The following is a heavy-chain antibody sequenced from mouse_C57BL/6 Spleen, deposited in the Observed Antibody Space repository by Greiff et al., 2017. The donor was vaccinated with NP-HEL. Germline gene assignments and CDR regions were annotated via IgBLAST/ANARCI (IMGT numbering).Heavy chain of an antibody. D-gene: IGHD2-4*01. Sequence: QVQLQQPGAELVKPGASVKMSCKASGYTFTSYWITWVKQRPGQGLEWIGDIYPGSGSTNYNEKFKSKATLTVDTSSSTAYMQLSSLTSEDSAVYYCARSYYDYDEGFDYWGKGTTLTVSS. J-gene: IGHJ2*01. CDR2: IYPGSGST. V-gene: IGHV1-55*01. CDR1: GYTFTSYW. CDR3: ARSYYDYDEGFDY.